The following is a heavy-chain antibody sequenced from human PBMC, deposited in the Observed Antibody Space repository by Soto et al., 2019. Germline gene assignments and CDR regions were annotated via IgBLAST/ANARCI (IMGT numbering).Heavy chain of an antibody. CDR1: GGSISSYY. CDR2: IYYSGST. J-gene: IGHJ4*02. D-gene: IGHD3-3*01. CDR3: ARHVSTIFGVVIPYLDY. Sequence: SETLSLTCTVSGGSISSYYWSWIRQPPGKGLEWIGYIYYSGSTNYNPSLKSRVTISVDTSKNQFSLKLSSVTAADTAVYYCARHVSTIFGVVIPYLDYWGQGTLVTVSS. V-gene: IGHV4-59*08.